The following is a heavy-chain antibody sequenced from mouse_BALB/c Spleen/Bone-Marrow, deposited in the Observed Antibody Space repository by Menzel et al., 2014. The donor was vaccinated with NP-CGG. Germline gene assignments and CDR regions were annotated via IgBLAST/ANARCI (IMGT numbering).Heavy chain of an antibody. CDR1: GFTFSSYG. CDR2: INSGGVNT. J-gene: IGHJ4*01. V-gene: IGHV5-6*01. Sequence: EVQGVESGGDLVKPGGSLKLSCAASGFTFSSYGMSWVRQTPDKRLEWVATINSGGVNTYYLDSVKGRFTISRDNAKNTLYLQMSSLKSEDTAMYHCARRGNWDGRTAMDYWGQGTSVTVSS. CDR3: ARRGNWDGRTAMDY. D-gene: IGHD4-1*01.